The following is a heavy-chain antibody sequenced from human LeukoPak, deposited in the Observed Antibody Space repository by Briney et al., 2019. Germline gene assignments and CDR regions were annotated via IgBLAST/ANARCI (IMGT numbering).Heavy chain of an antibody. CDR2: IYHTGST. CDR3: ARCQHYFDSSAYPRPHYFDY. V-gene: IGHV4-38-2*01. J-gene: IGHJ4*02. CDR1: GYSISSGYY. Sequence: SETLSLTCAVSGYSISSGYYWGWIRQHPGKGLEWVGNIYHTGSTYYNPSLKGRVNISGDTSKNQVSLKLSSVTAADTAVYYCARCQHYFDSSAYPRPHYFDYWGRGTLVTVSS. D-gene: IGHD3-22*01.